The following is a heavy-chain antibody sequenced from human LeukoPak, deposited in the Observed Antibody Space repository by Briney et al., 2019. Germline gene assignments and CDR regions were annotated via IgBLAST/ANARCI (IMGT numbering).Heavy chain of an antibody. V-gene: IGHV4-30-2*01. CDR2: IYHSGST. CDR1: GGSISSGGYS. J-gene: IGHJ3*02. Sequence: SGTLSLTCAVSGGSISSGGYSWSWIRQPPGKGLEWIGYIYHSGSTYYNPSLKSRVTISVDRSKNQFSLKLSSVTAADTAVYYCARAGYYYDVAAFDIWGQGTMVTVSS. CDR3: ARAGYYYDVAAFDI. D-gene: IGHD3-22*01.